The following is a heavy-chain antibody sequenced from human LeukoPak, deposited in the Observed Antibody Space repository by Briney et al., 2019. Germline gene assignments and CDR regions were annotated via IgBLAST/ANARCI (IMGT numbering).Heavy chain of an antibody. CDR2: IYYSGST. V-gene: IGHV4-39*07. D-gene: IGHD6-6*01. CDR1: GGSISSSSYY. Sequence: SETLSLTCTVSGGSISSSSYYWGWIRQPPGKGLEWIGSIYYSGSTYYNPSLKSRVTIPVDTSKNQFSLKLSSVTAADTAVYYCARAGYSSSYILDYWGQGTLVTVSS. J-gene: IGHJ4*02. CDR3: ARAGYSSSYILDY.